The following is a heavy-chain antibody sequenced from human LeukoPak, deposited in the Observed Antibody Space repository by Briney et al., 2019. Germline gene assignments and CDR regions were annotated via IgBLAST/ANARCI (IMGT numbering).Heavy chain of an antibody. D-gene: IGHD6-13*01. V-gene: IGHV3-13*01. CDR1: GFTFSSYD. Sequence: GGSLRLSCAASGFTFSSYDMHWVRQATGKGLEWVSATGTAGDTYYPGSVKGRFTISRENAKNSLYLQMNSLRAGDTAVYYCARSGIAAWMAYGMDVWGQGTTVTVSS. CDR3: ARSGIAAWMAYGMDV. CDR2: TGTAGDT. J-gene: IGHJ6*02.